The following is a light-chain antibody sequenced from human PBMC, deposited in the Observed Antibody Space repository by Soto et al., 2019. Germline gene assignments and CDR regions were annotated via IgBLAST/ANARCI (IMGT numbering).Light chain of an antibody. V-gene: IGLV2-8*01. CDR3: SSYAGSNHYV. CDR2: EVS. Sequence: QSVLTQPPSASGSPGQSVTITCTVSSSDVGGYNFVPWYQQHPGKAPKLMIYEVSKRPSGVPDRFSGSKSDYTASLTVSGLQADDEADYYCSSYAGSNHYVFGTGTKVTVL. J-gene: IGLJ1*01. CDR1: SSDVGGYNF.